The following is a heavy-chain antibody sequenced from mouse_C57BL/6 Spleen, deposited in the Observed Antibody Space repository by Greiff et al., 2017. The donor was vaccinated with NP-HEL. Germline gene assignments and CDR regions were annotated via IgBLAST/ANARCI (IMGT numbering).Heavy chain of an antibody. CDR3: ARGGYYEYFYV. CDR2: ITSDGGST. J-gene: IGHJ1*03. CDR1: EYAFPSHD. V-gene: IGHV5-2*01. Sequence: EVNVVESGGGLVQPGESLKLSCESNEYAFPSHDMSWVRKTPEKRLELVAAITSDGGSTYYPDTMERRFTFSRDNTKKTLYLQMSRLRSEDTTLYYCARGGYYEYFYVWGTGTTVTVSS. D-gene: IGHD2-3*01.